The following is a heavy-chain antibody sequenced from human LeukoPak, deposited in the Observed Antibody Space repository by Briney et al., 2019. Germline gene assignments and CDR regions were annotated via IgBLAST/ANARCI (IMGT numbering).Heavy chain of an antibody. CDR3: ARDLEWLYPGGAFDI. CDR1: GYTFTGYY. Sequence: ASVKVSCKASGYTFTGYYMHWVRQAPGQGLGWMGWINPNSGGTNYAQKFQGRVTMTRDTSISTAYMELSRLRSDDTAVYYCARDLEWLYPGGAFDIWGQGTMVTVSS. V-gene: IGHV1-2*02. D-gene: IGHD3-3*01. J-gene: IGHJ3*02. CDR2: INPNSGGT.